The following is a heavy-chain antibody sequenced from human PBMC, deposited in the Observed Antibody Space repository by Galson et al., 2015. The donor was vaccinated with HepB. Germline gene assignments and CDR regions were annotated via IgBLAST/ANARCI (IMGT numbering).Heavy chain of an antibody. D-gene: IGHD4-11*01. V-gene: IGHV3-66*01. CDR1: GFTVSSNY. Sequence: SLRLSCAASGFTVSSNYINWVRQAPGKGLEWVSVIYSGGSTYYADSVKGRFTVSRDNSKNTVCLQMNSLRAEDTAVYYCARDHYSNYYYYGMDVWGQGTTVTVSS. CDR3: ARDHYSNYYYYGMDV. CDR2: IYSGGST. J-gene: IGHJ6*02.